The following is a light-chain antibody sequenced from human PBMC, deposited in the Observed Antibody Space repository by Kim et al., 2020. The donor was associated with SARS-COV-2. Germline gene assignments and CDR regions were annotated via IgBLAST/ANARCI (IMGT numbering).Light chain of an antibody. J-gene: IGLJ3*02. CDR3: QAWDSTWV. CDR2: QDS. CDR1: KLGDKY. V-gene: IGLV3-1*01. Sequence: SGVPGQTASITCSGDKLGDKYACWYQQKPGQSLVLVIYQDSKRPSGIPARFSGSNSGNTATLTISGTQAMDEADYYCQAWDSTWVFGGGTQLTVL.